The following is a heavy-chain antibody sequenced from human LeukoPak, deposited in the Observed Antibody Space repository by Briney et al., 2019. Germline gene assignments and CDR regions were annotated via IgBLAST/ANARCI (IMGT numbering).Heavy chain of an antibody. CDR1: GFSFSSYW. CDR3: ARSVYSYGPNYYYYMDV. Sequence: GGCLRLSCVVSGFSFSSYWMNWVRQAPGKGLEWVANIKQDGSEKYYVDSVKGRFTISRDNAKNSLYLQMNNLRAEDTAVYYCARSVYSYGPNYYYYMDVWGKGTTVTVSS. V-gene: IGHV3-7*01. CDR2: IKQDGSEK. J-gene: IGHJ6*03. D-gene: IGHD5-18*01.